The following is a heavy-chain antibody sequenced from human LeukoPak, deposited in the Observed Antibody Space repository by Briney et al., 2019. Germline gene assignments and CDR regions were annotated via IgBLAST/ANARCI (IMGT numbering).Heavy chain of an antibody. CDR1: GFTFSSYW. J-gene: IGHJ3*02. CDR3: AKVYYRDAFDI. D-gene: IGHD1-26*01. V-gene: IGHV3-74*03. CDR2: ISGDGSVT. Sequence: GGSLRLSCAASGFTFSSYWMHWVRLAPGKGLMWVSRISGDGSVTTCADSVKGRFTISRDNAKNTLYLQMNSLTADDTAVYYCAKVYYRDAFDIWGQGTMVTVSS.